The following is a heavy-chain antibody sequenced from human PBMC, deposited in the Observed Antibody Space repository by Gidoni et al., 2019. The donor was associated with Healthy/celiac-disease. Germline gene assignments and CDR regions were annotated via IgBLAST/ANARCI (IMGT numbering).Heavy chain of an antibody. J-gene: IGHJ4*02. CDR3: ASDTYYYGSGSYYNVLGLDY. V-gene: IGHV1-69*01. Sequence: FGTANYAQKFQGRVTITADESTSTAYMELSSLRSEDTAVYYCASDTYYYGSGSYYNVLGLDYWGQGTLVTVSS. D-gene: IGHD3-10*01. CDR2: FGTA.